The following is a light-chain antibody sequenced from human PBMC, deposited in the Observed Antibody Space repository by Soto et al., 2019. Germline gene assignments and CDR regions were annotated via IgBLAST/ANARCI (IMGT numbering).Light chain of an antibody. CDR1: QGISSY. CDR2: AAS. J-gene: IGKJ5*01. Sequence: IQLTQSPSSLSASLGDTVTITCRASQGISSYLAWYHQKPGKAPKLLIYAASTLQSGVPSRFSGSGSGTEFTLTISSLQPEDFATYYCQQFNNYPITFGQGTRLEIK. V-gene: IGKV1-9*01. CDR3: QQFNNYPIT.